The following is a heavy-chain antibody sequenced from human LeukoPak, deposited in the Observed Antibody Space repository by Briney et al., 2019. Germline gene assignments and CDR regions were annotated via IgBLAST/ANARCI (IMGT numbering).Heavy chain of an antibody. J-gene: IGHJ4*02. D-gene: IGHD4-17*01. CDR1: GGSFSGYY. CDR2: INHSGST. CDR3: ARATLTTVTTGGDFVY. V-gene: IGHV4-34*01. Sequence: PSETLSLTCAVYGGSFSGYYWSWIRQPPGKGLEWIGEINHSGSTNYNPSLKSRVTISVDTSKNQFSLKLSSVTAADTAVYYCARATLTTVTTGGDFVYWGQGTLVTVSS.